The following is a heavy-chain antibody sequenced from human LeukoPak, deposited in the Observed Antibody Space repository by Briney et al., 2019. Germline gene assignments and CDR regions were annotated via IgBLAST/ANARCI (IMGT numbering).Heavy chain of an antibody. Sequence: PGGSLRLSCAASGFTFSSYAMSWVRQAPGKGLEWVSAISGGGGSKYYADSVKGRFTISRDNSKNTLYLQMNSLRAEDKAVYYCAKEQWLAPFFDYWGQGTLVTVSS. CDR3: AKEQWLAPFFDY. CDR1: GFTFSSYA. CDR2: ISGGGGSK. V-gene: IGHV3-23*01. J-gene: IGHJ4*02. D-gene: IGHD6-19*01.